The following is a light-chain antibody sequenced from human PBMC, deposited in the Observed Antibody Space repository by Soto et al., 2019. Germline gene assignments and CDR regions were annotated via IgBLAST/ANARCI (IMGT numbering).Light chain of an antibody. CDR1: SGHSSYI. J-gene: IGLJ3*02. CDR2: LQGSGSY. V-gene: IGLV4-60*02. CDR3: EIWDSKTQNCL. Sequence: QPVLTQSSSASASLGSSVKLTCTLSSGHSSYIIAWHQQQPGKAPRYLMKLQGSGSYNKGSGVPDRFSGSSSGADRYLTISNLQFEDDADYYCEIWDSKTQNCLFGGGTKLTVL.